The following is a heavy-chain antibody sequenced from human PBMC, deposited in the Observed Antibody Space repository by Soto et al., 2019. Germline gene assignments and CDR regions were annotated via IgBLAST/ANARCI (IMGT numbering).Heavy chain of an antibody. D-gene: IGHD6-13*01. CDR1: GYTFTSYG. J-gene: IGHJ6*03. Sequence: ASVKVSCKASGYTFTSYGISWLRQAPGQGLEWMGWISAYNGNTNYAQKLQGRVTMTTDTSTSTAYMELRSLRSDDTAVYYCARAGRGSSYGSSWYYYYYYMDVWGKGTTVTVSS. CDR2: ISAYNGNT. V-gene: IGHV1-18*01. CDR3: ARAGRGSSYGSSWYYYYYYMDV.